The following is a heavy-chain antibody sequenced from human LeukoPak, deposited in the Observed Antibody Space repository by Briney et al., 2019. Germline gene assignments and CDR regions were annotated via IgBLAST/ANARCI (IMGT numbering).Heavy chain of an antibody. J-gene: IGHJ6*02. V-gene: IGHV4-39*01. CDR2: IYYSGST. CDR1: GGSISSSSYY. CDR3: ARSVNIMVRGMDV. D-gene: IGHD3-10*01. Sequence: SETLSLTCTVSGGSISSSSYYWGWIHQPPGKGLEWIGTIYYSGSTYYHPSLKSRVTISVDTSKNQFSLKLSSVTAADTAVYYCARSVNIMVRGMDVWGQGTTVTVSS.